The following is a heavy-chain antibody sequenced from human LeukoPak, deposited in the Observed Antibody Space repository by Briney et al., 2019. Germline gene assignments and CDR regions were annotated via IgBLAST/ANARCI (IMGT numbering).Heavy chain of an antibody. CDR1: GFTCDDYA. V-gene: IGHV3-43*02. J-gene: IGHJ4*02. CDR2: ISGDGAST. CDR3: AKAGVRGVIMAHFAS. D-gene: IGHD3-10*01. Sequence: GVSLRLYCAASGFTCDDYAMLWVRQAQGKGLEWFSLISGDGASTYYADSVKVRLTMSRDNSKNSLYLQMNSLRTEDTALYYCAKAGVRGVIMAHFASWGQGNPVTVSS.